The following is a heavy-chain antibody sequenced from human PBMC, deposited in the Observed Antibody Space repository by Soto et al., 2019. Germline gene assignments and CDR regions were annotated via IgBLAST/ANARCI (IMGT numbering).Heavy chain of an antibody. CDR1: GFTFSSYW. CDR2: IKQDGSEK. CDR3: AREGAAAEEYYYYYYYMDV. V-gene: IGHV3-7*01. D-gene: IGHD6-13*01. Sequence: GGSLRLSCAASGFTFSSYWMSWVRQAPGKGLEWVANIKQDGSEKYYVDSVKGRFTISSDNAKNSLYLQMNSLRAEDTAVYYCAREGAAAEEYYYYYYYMDVWGKGTTVTVSS. J-gene: IGHJ6*03.